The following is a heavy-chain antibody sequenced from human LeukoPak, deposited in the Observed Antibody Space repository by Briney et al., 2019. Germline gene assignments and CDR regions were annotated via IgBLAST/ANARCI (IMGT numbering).Heavy chain of an antibody. Sequence: GGSLRLSCAASGFTFSSYAMHWVRQAPGKGLEWVAVISYDGSNKYYADSVKGRFTISRDNSKNTLYLQMNSLRAEDTAVYYCARAPPPPYYYDSSGYYPMDVWGQGTTVTVSS. CDR2: ISYDGSNK. CDR3: ARAPPPPYYYDSSGYYPMDV. V-gene: IGHV3-30-3*01. CDR1: GFTFSSYA. D-gene: IGHD3-22*01. J-gene: IGHJ6*02.